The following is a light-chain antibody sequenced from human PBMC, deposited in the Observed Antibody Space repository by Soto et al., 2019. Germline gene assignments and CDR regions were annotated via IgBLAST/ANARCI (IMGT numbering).Light chain of an antibody. Sequence: DIPLTQSHSILSASFVYRCTITFWASQSISSWLAWYQQKPGKAPKLLIYKASTLKSGVPSRFSGSGSGTEFTLTISSLQPDDFATYYCQHYNSYSEAFGQGTKVDIK. J-gene: IGKJ1*01. CDR2: KAS. CDR1: QSISSW. CDR3: QHYNSYSEA. V-gene: IGKV1-5*03.